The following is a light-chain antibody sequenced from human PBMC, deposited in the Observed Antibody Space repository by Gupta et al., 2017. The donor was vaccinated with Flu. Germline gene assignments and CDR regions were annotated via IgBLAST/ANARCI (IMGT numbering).Light chain of an antibody. CDR1: QSLSSN. J-gene: IGKJ3*01. CDR2: GAS. V-gene: IGKV3-15*01. CDR3: QQYNNWPPSFT. Sequence: ELVMTQSPATVSVSRGERATLSCRARQSLSSNIAWYQQKPGQARRPPIYGASTRATGIPAMFSGSGSGTEFTLTLSSLQSEDFAVYFCQQYNNWPPSFTFGPGTKVDIK.